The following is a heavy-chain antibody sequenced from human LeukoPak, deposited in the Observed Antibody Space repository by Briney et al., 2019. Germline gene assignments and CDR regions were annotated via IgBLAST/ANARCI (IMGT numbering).Heavy chain of an antibody. Sequence: SETLSLTCTVSGGSISSYYWSWIRQPAGKGLEWIGRIYISGRTNYNPSLKSRVTMSVDTSKNQFSLQLTSVTAADSAVYYCARDRDAFDIWGRGTMVTVSS. J-gene: IGHJ3*02. CDR1: GGSISSYY. V-gene: IGHV4-4*07. D-gene: IGHD3-10*01. CDR3: ARDRDAFDI. CDR2: IYISGRT.